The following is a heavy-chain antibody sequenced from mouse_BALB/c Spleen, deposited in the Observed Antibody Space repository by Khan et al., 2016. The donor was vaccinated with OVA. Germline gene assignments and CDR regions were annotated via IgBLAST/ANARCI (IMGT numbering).Heavy chain of an antibody. D-gene: IGHD1-1*01. J-gene: IGHJ3*01. V-gene: IGHV3-2*02. CDR1: GYSITSDYA. CDR3: ARRGIYYGSSGFAY. Sequence: EVQLVESGPGLVKPSQSLSLTCTVTGYSITSDYAWNWIRQFPGNKLEWMGYISYSGSTSYNPSLKSRISITRDTSKNQFFLQLNSVTTEDTATYYCARRGIYYGSSGFAYWGQGTLVTVSA. CDR2: ISYSGST.